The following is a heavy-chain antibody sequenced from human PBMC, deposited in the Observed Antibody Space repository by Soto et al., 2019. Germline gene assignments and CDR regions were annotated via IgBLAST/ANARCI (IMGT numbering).Heavy chain of an antibody. D-gene: IGHD1-1*01. V-gene: IGHV4-4*02. CDR1: GASISSGSW. CDR2: IFHDGST. CDR3: ARDEYNDSSD. J-gene: IGHJ4*02. Sequence: QVHLQESGPGLVKPSGTLSLTCAVSGASISSGSWWSWVRQPPGKGLEWIGEIFHDGSTNYNPSLKSRVTMSVDKSKNYFSLELTSVTAADTALHYCARDEYNDSSDWSQGTLVTVSS.